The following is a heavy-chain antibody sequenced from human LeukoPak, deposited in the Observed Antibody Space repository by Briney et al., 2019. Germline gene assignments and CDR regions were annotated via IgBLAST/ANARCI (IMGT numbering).Heavy chain of an antibody. CDR3: ARGSGHCSGGSCYGDY. J-gene: IGHJ4*02. V-gene: IGHV4-34*01. D-gene: IGHD2-15*01. CDR1: GGAFSGYY. Sequence: SETLSLTCAVYGGAFSGYYWSWIRQPPGKGLEWIGEINHSGSTNYSPSLKSRVTISVDTSKNQFSLKLSSVTAADTAVYYCARGSGHCSGGSCYGDYWGQGTLVTVSS. CDR2: INHSGST.